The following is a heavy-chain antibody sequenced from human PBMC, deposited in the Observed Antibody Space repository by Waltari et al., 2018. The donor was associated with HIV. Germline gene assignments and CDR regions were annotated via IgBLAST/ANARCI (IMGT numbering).Heavy chain of an antibody. J-gene: IGHJ4*02. V-gene: IGHV1-2*06. CDR2: INPNSGGT. D-gene: IGHD6-13*01. CDR3: ARIAAAGTCYFDY. CDR1: GYTFTGYY. Sequence: QVQLVRSGAAVKKPGASVKVSCKASGYTFTGYYMHWVRKAPGQGLEWMGRINPNSGGTNYAQKFQGRVTMTRDTSISTAYMELSRLRSDDTAVYYCARIAAAGTCYFDYWGQGTLVTVSS.